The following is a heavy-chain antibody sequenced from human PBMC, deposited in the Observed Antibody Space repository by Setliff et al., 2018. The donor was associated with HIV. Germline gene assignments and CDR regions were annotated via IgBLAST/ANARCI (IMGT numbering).Heavy chain of an antibody. CDR1: GGTFSSYA. Sequence: SVKVSCKASGGTFSSYAISWVRQAPGQGLEWMGGIIPIFGTTNYAQKFQGRVTITADEWTSTAYMELSSLRSEDTAVYYCARGEGSGWDTVEENYYNLDVWGKGTTVTVSS. J-gene: IGHJ6*04. D-gene: IGHD6-19*01. CDR2: IIPIFGTT. V-gene: IGHV1-69*13. CDR3: ARGEGSGWDTVEENYYNLDV.